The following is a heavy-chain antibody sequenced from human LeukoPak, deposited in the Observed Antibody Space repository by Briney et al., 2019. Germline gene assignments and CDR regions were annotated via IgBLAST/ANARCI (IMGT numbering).Heavy chain of an antibody. V-gene: IGHV3-21*01. CDR1: GFTFSSYS. CDR3: ARQSGSYLFDY. Sequence: GGSLGLSCAASGFTFSSYSMNWVRQAPGKGLEWVSSISSSSSYIYYADSVKGRFTISRDNAKNSLYLQMNSLRAEDTAVYYCARQSGSYLFDYWGQGTLVTVSS. J-gene: IGHJ4*02. D-gene: IGHD1-26*01. CDR2: ISSSSSYI.